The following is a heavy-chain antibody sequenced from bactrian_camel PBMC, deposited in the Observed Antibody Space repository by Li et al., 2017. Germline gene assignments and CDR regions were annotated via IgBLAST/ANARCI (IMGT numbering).Heavy chain of an antibody. CDR2: KSTNGAT. J-gene: IGHJ4*01. CDR1: TQIRTFNLYA. D-gene: IGHD3*01. CDR3: AAGLPGANRCSDH. V-gene: IGHV3S53*01. Sequence: HVQLVESGGGSVQTGGSLTLSCQALTQIRTFNLYAMGWFRQAPGKEREGVARKSTNGATKYATFVRGRFAVSRDNAKNTLYLQMNSLEPEDTAIYYCAAGLPGANRCSDHWGQGTQVTVS.